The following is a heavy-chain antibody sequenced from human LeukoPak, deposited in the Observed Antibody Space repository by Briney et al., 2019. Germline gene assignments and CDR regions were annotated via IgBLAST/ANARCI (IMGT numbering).Heavy chain of an antibody. J-gene: IGHJ4*02. D-gene: IGHD3-10*01. CDR1: GYTFTSYY. Sequence: ASVTVSFKASGYTFTSYYMHWVRQAPGQGLEWMGIINPSGGSTSYAQKFQGRVTMTRDMSTSTVYMELSSLRSEDTAVYYCARARDYYGSESQFDYWGQGTLVTVSS. V-gene: IGHV1-46*01. CDR2: INPSGGST. CDR3: ARARDYYGSESQFDY.